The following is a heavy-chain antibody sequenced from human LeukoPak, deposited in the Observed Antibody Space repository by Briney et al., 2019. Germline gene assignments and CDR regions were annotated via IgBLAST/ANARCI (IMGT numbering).Heavy chain of an antibody. Sequence: SGGSLRLSCAASGFTFSSYSMNWVRQAPGKGLEWVSSISSSSSYIYYADSVKGRFTISRDNAKNSLYLQMNSLRAEDTAVYYCARDSDYRDGYKIDYWGQGTLVTVSS. CDR2: ISSSSSYI. V-gene: IGHV3-21*01. CDR3: ARDSDYRDGYKIDY. D-gene: IGHD5-24*01. CDR1: GFTFSSYS. J-gene: IGHJ4*02.